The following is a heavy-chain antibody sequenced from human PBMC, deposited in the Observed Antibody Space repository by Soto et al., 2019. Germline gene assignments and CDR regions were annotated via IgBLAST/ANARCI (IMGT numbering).Heavy chain of an antibody. V-gene: IGHV1-18*01. J-gene: IGHJ3*02. D-gene: IGHD3-3*01. CDR1: GYTLTSFA. CDR3: ARWYYDLYGAFDI. CDR2: ISAYNGNT. Sequence: ASVKLSCEASGYTLTSFALSWVRQSPGQGLEWMGWISAYNGNTNYAQKLQGRVTMTTDTSTSTAYMELRSLRSDDTAVYYCARWYYDLYGAFDIWGQGTMVTVSS.